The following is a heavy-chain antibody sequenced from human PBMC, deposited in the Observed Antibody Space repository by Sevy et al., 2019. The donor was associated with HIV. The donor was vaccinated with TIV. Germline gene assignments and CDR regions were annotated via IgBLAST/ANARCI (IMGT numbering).Heavy chain of an antibody. CDR1: GFTFDDYA. Sequence: GGSLTLSCTTSGFTFDDYAMTWFRHAPGKGLEWVAFITRNSYEAYGGTTDYAASVKGRFIISRDDSKSIAYLQMNSLKTEDTAVYYCTRGLATADTPEYYFDYWGQGTLVTVSS. CDR2: ITRNSYEAYGGTT. CDR3: TRGLATADTPEYYFDY. V-gene: IGHV3-49*03. D-gene: IGHD5-12*01. J-gene: IGHJ4*02.